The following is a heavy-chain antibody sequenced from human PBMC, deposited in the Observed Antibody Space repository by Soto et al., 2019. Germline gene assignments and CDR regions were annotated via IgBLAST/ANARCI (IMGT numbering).Heavy chain of an antibody. CDR1: GFTFSSYA. V-gene: IGHV3-23*01. D-gene: IGHD3-22*01. CDR2: ISGSGGST. Sequence: GGSLRLSCAASGFTFSSYAMSWVRQAPGKGLEWVSAISGSGGSTYYADSVKGRFTISRDNSKNTLYLQMNSLRAEDTAVYYCAKAPPDTYYYDSSGYHFDYWGQGTLVTVSS. J-gene: IGHJ4*02. CDR3: AKAPPDTYYYDSSGYHFDY.